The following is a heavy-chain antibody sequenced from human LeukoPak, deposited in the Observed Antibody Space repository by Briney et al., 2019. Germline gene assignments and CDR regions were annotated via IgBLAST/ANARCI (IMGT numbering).Heavy chain of an antibody. CDR2: ISPNSGGT. V-gene: IGHV1-2*02. D-gene: IGHD3-22*01. CDR3: ARARDSSGYYYWYFDL. CDR1: GYTFIDYY. J-gene: IGHJ2*01. Sequence: ASVKVSCKASGYTFIDYYMHWVRQAPGQGLEWIGWISPNSGGTKYVQKFQGRVTMTRDTSITTVYMELSGLSFDDTAVYYCARARDSSGYYYWYFDLWGRGTLVTVSS.